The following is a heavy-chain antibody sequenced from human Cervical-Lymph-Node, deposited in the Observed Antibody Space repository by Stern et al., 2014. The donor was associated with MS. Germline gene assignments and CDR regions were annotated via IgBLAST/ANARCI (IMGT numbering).Heavy chain of an antibody. CDR2: INTRTGTQ. CDR3: AKPIGSADHAFDS. Sequence: QVQLVQSGSAMKMPGASVKVSCKASGYMFTKFALNWVCQAPGQGFEWLGVINTRTGTQPYAQGFTGRFVFSLDTSVSTAFLQITSLKAEDTAVYYCAKPIGSADHAFDSWGQGTLVTVSS. J-gene: IGHJ4*02. V-gene: IGHV7-4-1*02. D-gene: IGHD6-13*01. CDR1: GYMFTKFA.